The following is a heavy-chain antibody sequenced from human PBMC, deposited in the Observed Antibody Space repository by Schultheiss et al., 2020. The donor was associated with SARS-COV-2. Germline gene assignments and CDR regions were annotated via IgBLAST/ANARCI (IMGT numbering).Heavy chain of an antibody. CDR2: ISYDGSNK. D-gene: IGHD2-2*01. CDR3: ARDGIVVVPAAMFYFDY. CDR1: GFTFSSYA. J-gene: IGHJ4*02. V-gene: IGHV3-30*01. Sequence: GGSLRLSCAASGFTFSSYAMHWVRQAPGKGLEWVAVISYDGSNKYYADSVKGRFTISRDNSKNTLYLQMNSLRAEDTAVYYCARDGIVVVPAAMFYFDYWGQGTLVTVSS.